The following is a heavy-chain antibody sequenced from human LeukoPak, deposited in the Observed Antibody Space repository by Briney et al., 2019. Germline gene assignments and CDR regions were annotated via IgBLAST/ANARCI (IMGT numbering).Heavy chain of an antibody. D-gene: IGHD6-19*01. CDR2: ISSSSSYI. V-gene: IGHV3-21*03. J-gene: IGHJ4*02. CDR1: GFTFSSYS. CDR3: TTSPVPGIDY. Sequence: GGSLRLSCAASGFTFSSYSMNWVRQAPGKGLEWVSSISSSSSYIYYADSVKGRFTISRDNAKNSLYLQMNSLRTEDTAMYYCTTSPVPGIDYWGQGIQVTVSS.